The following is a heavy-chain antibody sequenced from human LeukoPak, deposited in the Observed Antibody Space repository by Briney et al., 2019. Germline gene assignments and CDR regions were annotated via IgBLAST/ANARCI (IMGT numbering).Heavy chain of an antibody. V-gene: IGHV3-7*05. J-gene: IGHJ3*02. CDR3: AREFYLYDTRRQGDAFDI. CDR1: GFTFSSSW. CDR2: IRHDGYEK. D-gene: IGHD3-22*01. Sequence: PGGSLRLSCAASGFTFSSSWMSSVRQAPGKGLEWVANIRHDGYEKNYVDSVKGRFTISRDNAKTSLYLQMNILRAEDTAVYYCAREFYLYDTRRQGDAFDISGQGTLVTVSS.